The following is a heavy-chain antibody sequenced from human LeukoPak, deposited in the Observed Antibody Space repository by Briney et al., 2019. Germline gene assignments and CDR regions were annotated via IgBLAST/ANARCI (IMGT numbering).Heavy chain of an antibody. CDR1: GGSISSSSYY. J-gene: IGHJ6*02. V-gene: IGHV4-39*01. CDR2: IYYSGST. Sequence: PSETLSLTCTVSGGSISSSSYYWGWIRQPPGKGLEWIGSIYYSGSTYYNPSLKSRVTISVDTSKNQFSLKLSSVTAADTAVYYCARVRPGSYYNKGDYYYGMDVWGQGTTVTVSS. D-gene: IGHD3-10*01. CDR3: ARVRPGSYYNKGDYYYGMDV.